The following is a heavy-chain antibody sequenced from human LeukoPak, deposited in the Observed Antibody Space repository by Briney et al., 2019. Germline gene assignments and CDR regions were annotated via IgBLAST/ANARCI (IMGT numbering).Heavy chain of an antibody. D-gene: IGHD6-13*01. Sequence: GSSVKVSCKASGGTFSSYAISWVRQAPGQGLEWMGRIIPNLGIANYAQKFQGRVTITADKSTSTAYMELSSLRSEDTAVYYCARDFAGYSSSWYSKDYGMDVWGQGTTVTVSS. V-gene: IGHV1-69*04. CDR1: GGTFSSYA. J-gene: IGHJ6*02. CDR2: IIPNLGIA. CDR3: ARDFAGYSSSWYSKDYGMDV.